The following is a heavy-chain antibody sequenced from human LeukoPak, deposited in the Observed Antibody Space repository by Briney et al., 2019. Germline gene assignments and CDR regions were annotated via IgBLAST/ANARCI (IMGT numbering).Heavy chain of an antibody. CDR3: ARLVGRGIPQNWFDP. Sequence: SETLSLTCTVSGGSISSYYWSWIRQPPGKGLEWIGNIYYSGSTNYNPSLKSRVTISVDTSKNQFSLKLSSVTAADTAVYYCARLVGRGIPQNWFDPWGQGTLVTVSS. CDR2: IYYSGST. V-gene: IGHV4-59*08. J-gene: IGHJ5*02. D-gene: IGHD3-10*01. CDR1: GGSISSYY.